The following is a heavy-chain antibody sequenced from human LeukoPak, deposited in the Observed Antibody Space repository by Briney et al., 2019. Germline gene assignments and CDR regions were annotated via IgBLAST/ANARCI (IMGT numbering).Heavy chain of an antibody. Sequence: AGGSLRLSCAASGFTLSSYWMNWVRQAPGRGLEWVANINQDGSKTYYLGSVKGRFTISRDNAKDSLYLQMNSLRVDDTAVYYCARRYFDLWGRGTLVSVSS. CDR1: GFTLSSYW. CDR3: ARRYFDL. J-gene: IGHJ2*01. V-gene: IGHV3-7*01. CDR2: INQDGSKT.